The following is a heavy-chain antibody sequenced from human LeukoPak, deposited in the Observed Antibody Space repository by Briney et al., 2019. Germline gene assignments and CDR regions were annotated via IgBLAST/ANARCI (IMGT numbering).Heavy chain of an antibody. V-gene: IGHV3-23*01. CDR2: FSGSGGST. Sequence: GGSLRPSCAAPGFTFSSYAMGWVRQAPGKGLEWVSAFSGSGGSTYYADSVKGRFTISRDNSKNTLYLQMNSLRAEDTAVYYCAKSRDSGWFWGQGTLVTVSS. CDR1: GFTFSSYA. D-gene: IGHD6-19*01. CDR3: AKSRDSGWF. J-gene: IGHJ4*02.